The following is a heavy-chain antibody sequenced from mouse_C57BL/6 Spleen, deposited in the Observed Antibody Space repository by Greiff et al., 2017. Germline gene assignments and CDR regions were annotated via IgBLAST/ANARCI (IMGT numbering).Heavy chain of an antibody. Sequence: VQLQQSGAELVKPGASVKLSCKASGYTFTEYTIHWVKQRSGQGLEWIGWFYPGSGSIKYNEKFKGKATLTADKSSSTVYMERSRLTSEDSAVYFCARDGEVITTVVAGAMDYWGQGTSVTVSS. V-gene: IGHV1-62-2*01. CDR3: ARDGEVITTVVAGAMDY. J-gene: IGHJ4*01. CDR1: GYTFTEYT. CDR2: FYPGSGSI. D-gene: IGHD1-1*01.